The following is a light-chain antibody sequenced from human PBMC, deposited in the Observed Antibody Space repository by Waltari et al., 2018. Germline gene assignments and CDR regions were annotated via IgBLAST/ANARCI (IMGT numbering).Light chain of an antibody. Sequence: QSALPQPASVSGSPGQSITISCTGTCSDFGSSNRFSWYQQHPGKGPKILIYEGTQRLSGVSDRFSGSKSGNTASLTLSGLQPEDEADYYCCAHAGGGTHYAFGTGTKVTVL. CDR3: CAHAGGGTHYA. V-gene: IGLV2-23*01. CDR2: EGT. CDR1: CSDFGSSNR. J-gene: IGLJ1*01.